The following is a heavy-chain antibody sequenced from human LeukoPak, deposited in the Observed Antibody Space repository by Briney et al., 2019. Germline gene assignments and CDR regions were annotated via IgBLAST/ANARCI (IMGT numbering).Heavy chain of an antibody. CDR3: ARELADDFWSGYYLNYFDY. Sequence: SGGSLRLSCAASGFTFSSYSMNWVRQAPGKGLEWVSYISSSGSTIYYADSVKGRFTISRDNAKNSLYLQMNSLRAEDTAVYYCARELADDFWSGYYLNYFDYWGQGTLVTVSS. CDR1: GFTFSSYS. J-gene: IGHJ4*02. D-gene: IGHD3-3*01. CDR2: ISSSGSTI. V-gene: IGHV3-48*04.